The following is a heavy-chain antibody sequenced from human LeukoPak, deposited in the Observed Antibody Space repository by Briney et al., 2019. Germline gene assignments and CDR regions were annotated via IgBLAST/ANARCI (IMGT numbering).Heavy chain of an antibody. CDR2: INHGGST. CDR1: GGSFSGYY. Sequence: SETLSLTCAVYGGSFSGYYWSWLRQPPGKGLEWIGEINHGGSTNYNPSLKSRVTISVDTSKNQFSLKLSSVTAADTAVYYCARGPWGYPLLGWFDPWGQGTLVTVSS. J-gene: IGHJ5*02. V-gene: IGHV4-34*01. CDR3: ARGPWGYPLLGWFDP. D-gene: IGHD3-16*01.